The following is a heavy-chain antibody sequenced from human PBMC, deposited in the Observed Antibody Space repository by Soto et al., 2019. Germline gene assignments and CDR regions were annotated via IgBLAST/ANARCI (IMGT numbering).Heavy chain of an antibody. Sequence: QVQLQESGPGLVKPSETLSLTCTVSGGSISSYYWSWIRQPPGKGLEWIGYIYYSGSTNYNPSLKSRVTISVDTSKNQFSLKLSSVTAADTAVYYCARDIRGTYGDYGPYYYYGMDVWGQGTTVTVSS. D-gene: IGHD4-17*01. CDR2: IYYSGST. CDR3: ARDIRGTYGDYGPYYYYGMDV. V-gene: IGHV4-59*01. CDR1: GGSISSYY. J-gene: IGHJ6*02.